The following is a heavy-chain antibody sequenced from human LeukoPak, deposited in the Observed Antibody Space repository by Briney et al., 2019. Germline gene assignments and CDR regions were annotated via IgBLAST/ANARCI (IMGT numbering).Heavy chain of an antibody. CDR3: AKGPSYYYYMDV. V-gene: IGHV3-9*03. Sequence: GGSLRLSCAASGFTFDDYAMHWVRQAPGKGLEWVSGISWNSGSIGYADSVKGRFTISRDNAKNSLYLQMNSLRAEDMALYYCAKGPSYYYYMDVWGKGTTVTVSS. CDR1: GFTFDDYA. J-gene: IGHJ6*03. CDR2: ISWNSGSI.